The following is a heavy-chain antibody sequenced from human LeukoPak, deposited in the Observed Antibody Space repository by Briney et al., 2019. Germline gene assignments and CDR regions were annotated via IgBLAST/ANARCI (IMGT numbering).Heavy chain of an antibody. CDR1: GFTVSSNY. CDR2: IYSGGTT. CDR3: AKRGPTAYYFDS. Sequence: PSGGSLRLSCAASGFTVSSNYMSWVRQAPGKGLEWVSVIYSGGTTFYADSVKGRFTISRDSSKNTLYLQMNSLRAEDTAVYYCAKRGPTAYYFDSWGQGTLVTVSS. V-gene: IGHV3-66*04. D-gene: IGHD3-10*01. J-gene: IGHJ4*02.